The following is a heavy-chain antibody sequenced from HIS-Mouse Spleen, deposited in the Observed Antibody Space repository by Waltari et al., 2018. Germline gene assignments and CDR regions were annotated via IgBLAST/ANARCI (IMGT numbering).Heavy chain of an antibody. J-gene: IGHJ2*01. V-gene: IGHV4-39*07. CDR3: AREIPYSSSWYDWYFDL. Sequence: QLQLQESGPGLVKPSETLSLTCTVPGGLIGSSSYYLGWIRQPPGKGLEWIGSIHYSGSTYYNPSRKSRFTISVDTSKNQFSLKLSSVTAADTAVYYCAREIPYSSSWYDWYFDLWGRGTLVTVSS. CDR2: IHYSGST. D-gene: IGHD6-13*01. CDR1: GGLIGSSSYY.